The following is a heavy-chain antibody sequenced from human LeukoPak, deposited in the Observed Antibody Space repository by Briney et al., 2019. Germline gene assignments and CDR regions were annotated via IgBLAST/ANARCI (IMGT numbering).Heavy chain of an antibody. V-gene: IGHV4-39*01. Sequence: PSETLSLTCTVSGGSISSGDYYWGWIRQPPGKGLEWIGSIYYSGSTYYNPSLKSRVTISVDTSKNQFSLKLSSVTAADTAVYYCARPHPYCGGDCYSFDYWGQGTLVTVSS. D-gene: IGHD2-21*01. CDR1: GGSISSGDYY. CDR2: IYYSGST. J-gene: IGHJ4*02. CDR3: ARPHPYCGGDCYSFDY.